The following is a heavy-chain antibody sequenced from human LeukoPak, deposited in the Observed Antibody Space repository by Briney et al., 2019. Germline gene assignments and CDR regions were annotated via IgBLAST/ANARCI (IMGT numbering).Heavy chain of an antibody. CDR3: ARRAGDLLTGYYFDY. D-gene: IGHD3-9*01. CDR1: AFPFSDYY. V-gene: IGHV3-11*01. CDR2: ISTSGSTK. Sequence: GGSLRLSCAASAFPFSDYYMSWIRQAPGKGLEWVSYISTSGSTKNYADSVKGRFTISRDNAKNSLYLQMNSLRAEDTAVYYCARRAGDLLTGYYFDYWGQGTLVTVSS. J-gene: IGHJ4*02.